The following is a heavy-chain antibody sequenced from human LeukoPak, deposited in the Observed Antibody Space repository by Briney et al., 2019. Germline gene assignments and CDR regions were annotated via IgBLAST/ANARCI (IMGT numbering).Heavy chain of an antibody. CDR2: IWYDGSNK. Sequence: GGSLRLSCAASGFTFSGYGMHWVRQAPGKGLEWVAVIWYDGSNKYYADSVKGRFTISRDNSKNTLFLQMDSLRAEDTAVYYCAKDLDTAMAMNYYYYYGMDVWGQGTTVTVSS. V-gene: IGHV3-30*02. CDR3: AKDLDTAMAMNYYYYYGMDV. J-gene: IGHJ6*02. CDR1: GFTFSGYG. D-gene: IGHD5-18*01.